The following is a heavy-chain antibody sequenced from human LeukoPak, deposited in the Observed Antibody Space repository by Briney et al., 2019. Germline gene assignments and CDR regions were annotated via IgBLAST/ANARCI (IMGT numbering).Heavy chain of an antibody. V-gene: IGHV4-59*01. CDR1: GGSISSYY. Sequence: SETLSLTCTVSGGSISSYYWTWLRQPPGKGLEWIGYIYASGTTNYNPSLKSRVTLSIDTSNNQFSVRLTSVTAADTAVYFCARERYYAGRGYLDLWGRGTLVTVSS. CDR2: IYASGTT. CDR3: ARERYYAGRGYLDL. J-gene: IGHJ2*01. D-gene: IGHD3-9*01.